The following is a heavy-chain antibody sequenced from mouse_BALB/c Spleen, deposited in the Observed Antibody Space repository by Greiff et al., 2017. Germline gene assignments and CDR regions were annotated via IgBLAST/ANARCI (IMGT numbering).Heavy chain of an antibody. V-gene: IGHV5-4*02. CDR2: ISDGGSYT. D-gene: IGHD1-1*01. CDR3: ARGDGSSYDYYAMDY. Sequence: EVMLVESGGGLVKPGGSLKLSCAASGFTFSDYYMYWVRQTPEKRLEWVATISDGGSYTYYPDSVKGRFTISRDNAKNNLYLQMSSLKSEDTAMYYCARGDGSSYDYYAMDYWGQGTSVTVSS. CDR1: GFTFSDYY. J-gene: IGHJ4*01.